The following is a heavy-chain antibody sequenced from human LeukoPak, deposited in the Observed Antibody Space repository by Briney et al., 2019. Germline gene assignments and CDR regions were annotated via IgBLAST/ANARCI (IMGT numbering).Heavy chain of an antibody. CDR1: SGSISSNNYY. Sequence: SETLSLTCTVSSGSISSNNYYWGWIRQPPGKGLEWIESIYYTGSTFYNPSLKSRVTMSLDALKNQFTLKVTSVTATDTAVYYCARLVSYDVLTENFYKYYMDVWGKGTTVTVSS. J-gene: IGHJ6*03. CDR3: ARLVSYDVLTENFYKYYMDV. D-gene: IGHD3-9*01. V-gene: IGHV4-39*01. CDR2: IYYTGST.